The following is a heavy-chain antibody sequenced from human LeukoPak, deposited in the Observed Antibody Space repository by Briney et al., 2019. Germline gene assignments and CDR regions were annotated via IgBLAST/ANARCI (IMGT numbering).Heavy chain of an antibody. CDR1: GGSISSSSYY. CDR2: IYYSGST. J-gene: IGHJ4*02. Sequence: SETLSLTCTVSGGSISSSSYYWGWIRQPPGKGLEWIGSIYYSGSTYYNPSLKSRVTISVDTSKNQFSLKLSSVTAADTAVYYCARGRFGELLDFDYWGQGTLVTVSS. D-gene: IGHD3-10*01. V-gene: IGHV4-39*07. CDR3: ARGRFGELLDFDY.